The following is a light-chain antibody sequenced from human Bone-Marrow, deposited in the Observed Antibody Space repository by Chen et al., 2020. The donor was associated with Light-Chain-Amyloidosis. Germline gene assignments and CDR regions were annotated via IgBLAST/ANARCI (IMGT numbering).Light chain of an antibody. J-gene: IGLJ1*01. CDR3: AAWDGSLSDYV. CDR2: RNN. Sequence: QSVLTQPPSASGTPGQRVTISCSGASSNIGINYVYWYQHFPGAAPNLLIPRNNQLPSRVPSRFSAAKSGTSAFLASSGLRSEGEADYYCAAWDGSLSDYVFGTGTKVIVL. CDR1: SSNIGINY. V-gene: IGLV1-47*01.